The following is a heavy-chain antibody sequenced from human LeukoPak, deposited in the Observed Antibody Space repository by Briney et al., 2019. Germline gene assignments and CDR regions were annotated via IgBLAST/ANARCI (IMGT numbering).Heavy chain of an antibody. J-gene: IGHJ4*02. CDR2: IYSGGST. Sequence: GGSLRLSCAASGFTFSSYSMNWVRQAPGKGLEWVSVIYSGGSTNYADSVKGRFTISRDNSKNTLYLQMNSLRAEDTAVYYCVTASFDYWGQGTLVTVSS. V-gene: IGHV3-66*01. CDR3: VTASFDY. CDR1: GFTFSSYS. D-gene: IGHD5-18*01.